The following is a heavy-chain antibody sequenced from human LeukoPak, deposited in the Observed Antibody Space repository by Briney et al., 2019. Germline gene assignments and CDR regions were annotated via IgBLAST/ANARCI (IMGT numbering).Heavy chain of an antibody. CDR3: ARVAHYDSSGYYYAIYGMDV. J-gene: IGHJ6*02. Sequence: GGSLRLSCAASGFTFSSYSMNWVRQAPGKGLEWVSSISSSSSYIYYADSVKGRFTISRDNAKNSLYLQMNSLRAEDTAVYYCARVAHYDSSGYYYAIYGMDVWGQGTTVTVSS. D-gene: IGHD3-22*01. CDR2: ISSSSSYI. CDR1: GFTFSSYS. V-gene: IGHV3-21*01.